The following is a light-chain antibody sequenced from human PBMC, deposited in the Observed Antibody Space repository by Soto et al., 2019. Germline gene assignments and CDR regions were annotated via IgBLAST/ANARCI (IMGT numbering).Light chain of an antibody. J-gene: IGKJ1*01. V-gene: IGKV3-11*01. Sequence: EIVLTQSPATLSLSPGERATLSCGASQSVSSYLAWYQQKPGQAPRLLIYDASNRATGIPARFSGSGSGTDFTLTISSLEPEDFAVYYCQQYNNWPPWTFGQGTKVDIK. CDR2: DAS. CDR1: QSVSSY. CDR3: QQYNNWPPWT.